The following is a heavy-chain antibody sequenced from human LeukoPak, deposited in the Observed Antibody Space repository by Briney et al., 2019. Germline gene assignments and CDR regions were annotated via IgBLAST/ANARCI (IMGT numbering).Heavy chain of an antibody. CDR1: RXTFSDYY. V-gene: IGHV3-11*05. Sequence: GGSLRLSCSASRXTFSDYYRVWIRQAPGKGLEWISYISNSGNYANYADSVKGRFTISRDNAKNSLSLQMNSLTPADTAVYYCARADRTSWFDYWGQGILVTVSS. D-gene: IGHD2-2*01. CDR3: ARADRTSWFDY. CDR2: ISNSGNYA. J-gene: IGHJ4*02.